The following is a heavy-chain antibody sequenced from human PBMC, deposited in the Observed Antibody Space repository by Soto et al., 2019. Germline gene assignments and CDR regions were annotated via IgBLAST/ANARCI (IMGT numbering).Heavy chain of an antibody. CDR3: ARDQIYYDFWSGYYGGGRLIDY. D-gene: IGHD3-3*01. Sequence: GASVKVSCKASGYTFTSYGISWVRQAPGQGLEWMGWISAYNGNTNYAQKLRGRVTMTTDTSTSTAYMELRSLRSDDTAVYYCARDQIYYDFWSGYYGGGRLIDYWGQGTLVTVSS. J-gene: IGHJ4*02. CDR2: ISAYNGNT. V-gene: IGHV1-18*01. CDR1: GYTFTSYG.